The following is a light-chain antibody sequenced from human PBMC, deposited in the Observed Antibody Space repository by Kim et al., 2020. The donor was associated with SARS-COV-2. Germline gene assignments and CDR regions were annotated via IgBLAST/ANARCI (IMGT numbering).Light chain of an antibody. CDR1: QSVSSNS. CDR2: DAS. J-gene: IGKJ2*02. CDR3: QQYDSSPCT. V-gene: IGKV3-20*01. Sequence: LSPGERATLSCRASQSVSSNSLSWYQQKPGQAPRLVIFDASTRASGIPDRFSGSKSGTDFTLTISSLEPEDFAVYYCQQYDSSPCTFGQGTKLEI.